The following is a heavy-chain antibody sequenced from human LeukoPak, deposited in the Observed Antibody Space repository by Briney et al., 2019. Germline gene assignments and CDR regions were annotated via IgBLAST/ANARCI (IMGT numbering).Heavy chain of an antibody. V-gene: IGHV4-39*01. CDR2: FYYTGST. CDR1: GGSISSNGYY. CDR3: ARRSGTYHAFDI. Sequence: PSETLSLTCTVSGGSISSNGYYWGWIRQPPGKGLEWIGSFYYTGSTFYSPSLKSRVTISVDTSKNQFSLKLSSVTAADTAVYYCARRSGTYHAFDIWGQGTMVTVSA. D-gene: IGHD1-26*01. J-gene: IGHJ3*02.